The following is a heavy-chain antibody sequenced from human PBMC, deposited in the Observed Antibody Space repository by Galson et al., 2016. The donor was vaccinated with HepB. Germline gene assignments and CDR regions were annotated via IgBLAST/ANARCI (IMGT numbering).Heavy chain of an antibody. D-gene: IGHD3-10*01. CDR1: GFTFTNYA. J-gene: IGHJ6*02. V-gene: IGHV7-4-1*02. CDR3: ARDDSSGGSYYYYGLDV. Sequence: SVKVSCTASGFTFTNYAINWVRQAPGQGLEWMGWIDTNTGNPTYAQGFTGRFLFSLDTSVSTAYLQISSLKTEDTALYFYARDDSSGGSYYYYGLDVWGQGTTVIV. CDR2: IDTNTGNP.